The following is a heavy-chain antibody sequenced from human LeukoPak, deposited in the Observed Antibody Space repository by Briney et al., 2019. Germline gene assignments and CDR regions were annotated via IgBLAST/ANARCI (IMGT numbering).Heavy chain of an antibody. CDR3: ASAGASSGYSPLHY. J-gene: IGHJ4*02. V-gene: IGHV4-39*01. CDR2: IYYSGST. CDR1: GGSISSSSYY. D-gene: IGHD3-22*01. Sequence: PSETLSLTCTVSGGSISSSSYYWGWIRQPPGKGLEWIGSIYYSGSTYYNPSLKSRVTISVDTSKNQFSLKLSSVTAADTAVYYCASAGASSGYSPLHYWGQGTLVTVSS.